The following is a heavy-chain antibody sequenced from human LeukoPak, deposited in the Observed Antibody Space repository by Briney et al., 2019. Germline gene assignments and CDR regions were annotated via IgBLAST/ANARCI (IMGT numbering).Heavy chain of an antibody. V-gene: IGHV1-46*01. J-gene: IGHJ4*02. D-gene: IGHD3-10*01. CDR3: ARDFSGNYNQRYLDF. CDR1: GYTFTSYY. CDR2: INPGAGST. Sequence: ASVKVSCKASGYTFTSYYIHWVRQAPGQGLECMGFINPGAGSTNYAQNFQDRLTMTRDTSTITVYMELSSLRSEDTAVYYCARDFSGNYNQRYLDFWGQGTLVTVSS.